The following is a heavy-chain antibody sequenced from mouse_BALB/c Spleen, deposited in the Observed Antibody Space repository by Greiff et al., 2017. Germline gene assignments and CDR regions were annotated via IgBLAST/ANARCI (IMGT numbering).Heavy chain of an antibody. CDR1: GFTFSSYA. V-gene: IGHV5-9-3*01. CDR3: ARQRDGYYGFDY. D-gene: IGHD2-3*01. Sequence: EVKLQESGGGLVKPGGSLKLSCAASGFTFSSYAMSWVRQTPEKRLEWVATISSGGSYTYYPDSVKGRFTISRDNAKNTLYLQMSSLRSEDTAMYYCARQRDGYYGFDYWGQGTTLTVSS. J-gene: IGHJ2*01. CDR2: ISSGGSYT.